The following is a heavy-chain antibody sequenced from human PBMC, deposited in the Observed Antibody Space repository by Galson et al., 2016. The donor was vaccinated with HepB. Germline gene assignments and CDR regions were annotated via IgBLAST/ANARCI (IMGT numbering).Heavy chain of an antibody. CDR1: GFTFSSYA. CDR2: ISYDGSSK. Sequence: SLRLSCAASGFTFSSYAMHWVRQAPGKGLEWVAVISYDGSSKYYADSVKGRFTISRDNSKNTLYVQMNSLRTEDTAVYYCATSDGSGTYSYYYHYYYMDVWGKGTTVTVSS. J-gene: IGHJ6*03. D-gene: IGHD3-10*01. V-gene: IGHV3-30*04. CDR3: ATSDGSGTYSYYYHYYYMDV.